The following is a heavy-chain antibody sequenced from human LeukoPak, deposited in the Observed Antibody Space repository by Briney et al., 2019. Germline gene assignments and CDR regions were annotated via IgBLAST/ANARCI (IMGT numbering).Heavy chain of an antibody. J-gene: IGHJ4*02. D-gene: IGHD3-22*01. Sequence: ASVKVSCKVSGYPLTELSIHWVRQAPGKGLEWMGGFDPEDGVPIYAQRFQGRVTMTEDTSTDTSYMELSSLRSEDSAIYYCATGPMILLLGDFWGQGTLVTVSS. CDR1: GYPLTELS. V-gene: IGHV1-24*01. CDR2: FDPEDGVP. CDR3: ATGPMILLLGDF.